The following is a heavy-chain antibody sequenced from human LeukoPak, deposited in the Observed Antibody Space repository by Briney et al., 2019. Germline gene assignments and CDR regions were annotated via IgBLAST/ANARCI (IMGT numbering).Heavy chain of an antibody. V-gene: IGHV3-9*01. CDR1: GFTFDDYA. Sequence: GGSLRLSCAASGFTFDDYAMHWVRQAPGKGLEWVSGISWNSGSIGYADSVKGRFTISRDNAKNSLYLQMNSLRAEDTALYYCAKDRVGYYGSGSPIDYWGQGTLVTVSS. J-gene: IGHJ4*02. D-gene: IGHD3-10*01. CDR3: AKDRVGYYGSGSPIDY. CDR2: ISWNSGSI.